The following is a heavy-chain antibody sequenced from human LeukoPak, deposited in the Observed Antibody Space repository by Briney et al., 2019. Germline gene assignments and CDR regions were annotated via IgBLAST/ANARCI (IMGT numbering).Heavy chain of an antibody. V-gene: IGHV3-48*01. CDR2: ISSSSSTI. CDR3: ARGNGPQLLLSGDY. J-gene: IGHJ4*02. D-gene: IGHD2-15*01. Sequence: GGSLRLSCAASGFTFSTYPMNWVRQAPGKGLEWVSYISSSSSTIYYADSVKGRFTISRDNAKNSLYLQMNSLRAEDTAVYYCARGNGPQLLLSGDYWGQGTLVTVSS. CDR1: GFTFSTYP.